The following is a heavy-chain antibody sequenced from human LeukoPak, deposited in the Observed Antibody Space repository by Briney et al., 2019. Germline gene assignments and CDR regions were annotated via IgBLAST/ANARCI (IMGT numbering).Heavy chain of an antibody. CDR3: ARPATVLGAFDI. V-gene: IGHV3-30*03. D-gene: IGHD4-11*01. J-gene: IGHJ3*02. Sequence: GRSLRLSCAASGFTFNSYGMHWVRQAPGKGLEWVAFITYDGSSRSYADSVKGRFTISRDNSTNTLYLQMNSLRVEDTALYYCARPATVLGAFDIWGQGTMVTVSS. CDR1: GFTFNSYG. CDR2: ITYDGSSR.